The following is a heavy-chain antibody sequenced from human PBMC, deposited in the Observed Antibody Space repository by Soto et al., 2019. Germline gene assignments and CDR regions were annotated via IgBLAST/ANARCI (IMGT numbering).Heavy chain of an antibody. CDR2: IIPVFGIE. V-gene: IGHV1-69*01. D-gene: IGHD3-22*01. CDR3: ARGLSYYDSSGYSDAFDI. J-gene: IGHJ3*02. Sequence: HVQLVQSGAEVKKPGSSVKVSCKASGGTFSSYGVSWVRQAPGQGLEWMGRIIPVFGIEHYAQKSQGRVTVTADESTSTAYMELSGLTSEDTAVYSCARGLSYYDSSGYSDAFDIWGQGTLVPVSS. CDR1: GGTFSSYG.